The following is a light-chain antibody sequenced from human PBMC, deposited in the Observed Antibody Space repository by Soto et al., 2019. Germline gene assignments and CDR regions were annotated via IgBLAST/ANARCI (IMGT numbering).Light chain of an antibody. V-gene: IGKV1-5*03. CDR1: QSVSTC. CDR3: QHYNSYPET. CDR2: EAS. J-gene: IGKJ1*01. Sequence: KTQCPCIQTVSVGDRVTITCRPSQSVSTCLAWYQQKPGKAPKLLIYEASTLTSGVPARFSGSGSGTDFTLTISSLQPDDFAAYYCQHYNSYPETFGQGTKVDIK.